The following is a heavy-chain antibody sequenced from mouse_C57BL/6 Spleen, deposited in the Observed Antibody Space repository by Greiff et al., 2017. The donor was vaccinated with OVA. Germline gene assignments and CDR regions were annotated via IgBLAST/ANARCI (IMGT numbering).Heavy chain of an antibody. CDR3: ARLNWDYFDY. Sequence: DVQLVESGGDLVKPGGSLKLSCAASGFTFSSYGMSWVRQTPDKRLEWVATISSGGSYTYYPDSVKGRFTISRDNAKNTLYLQMSSLKSEDTAMYYCARLNWDYFDYWGQGTTLTVSS. CDR2: ISSGGSYT. CDR1: GFTFSSYG. V-gene: IGHV5-6*01. J-gene: IGHJ2*01. D-gene: IGHD4-1*01.